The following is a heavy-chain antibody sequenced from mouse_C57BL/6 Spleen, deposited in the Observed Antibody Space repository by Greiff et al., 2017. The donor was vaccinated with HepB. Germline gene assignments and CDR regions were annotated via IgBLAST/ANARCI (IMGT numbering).Heavy chain of an antibody. CDR3: ARSSLYSNYGYYAMDY. V-gene: IGHV1-47*01. CDR1: GYTFTTYP. J-gene: IGHJ4*01. D-gene: IGHD2-5*01. CDR2: FHPYNDDT. Sequence: VKLMESGAELVKPGASVKMSCKASGYTFTTYPIEWMKQNHGKSLEWIGNFHPYNDDTKYNEKFKGKATLTVEKSSSTVYLELSRLTSDDSAIYYCARSSLYSNYGYYAMDYWGQGTSVTVSS.